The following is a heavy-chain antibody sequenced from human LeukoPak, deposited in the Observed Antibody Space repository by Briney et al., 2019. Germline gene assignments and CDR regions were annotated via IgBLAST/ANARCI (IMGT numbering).Heavy chain of an antibody. Sequence: PGGSLRLSCAASGFTFSSYSMNWVRQAPGKGLEWVSSISSSSSYIYYADSVKGRFTISRDNAKNSLYLQMNSLRAEDTAVYYCAREKPRSCAIDYWGQGTLVTVSS. V-gene: IGHV3-21*01. J-gene: IGHJ4*02. CDR1: GFTFSSYS. CDR2: ISSSSSYI. CDR3: AREKPRSCAIDY. D-gene: IGHD1-26*01.